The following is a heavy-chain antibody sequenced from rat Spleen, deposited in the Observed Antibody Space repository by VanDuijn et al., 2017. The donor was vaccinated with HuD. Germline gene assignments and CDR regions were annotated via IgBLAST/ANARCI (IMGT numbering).Heavy chain of an antibody. Sequence: EVQLVESDGGLVQPGGSLKLSCAASGFAFSDFFMAWVRQAPAKGLERVATISSDGSTTYYRDSVKGRFTISRDNAKRTLFLQMDSLRSDDTATYYCAGAGYLRDWYFDFWGPGTMVTVSP. V-gene: IGHV5-29*01. CDR2: ISSDGSTT. J-gene: IGHJ1*01. CDR1: GFAFSDFF. CDR3: AGAGYLRDWYFDF. D-gene: IGHD2-2*01.